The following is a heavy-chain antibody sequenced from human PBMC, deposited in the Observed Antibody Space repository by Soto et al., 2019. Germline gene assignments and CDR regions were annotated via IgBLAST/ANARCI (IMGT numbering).Heavy chain of an antibody. CDR2: ISGSGGST. J-gene: IGHJ5*02. CDR3: AKCGGSRYIFMQYWFDT. Sequence: GGSLRLSCAASGFTFSSYAMSWVRQAPGKGLEWVSAISGSGGSTYYADSVKGRFTISRDNSKNTLYLQMNSLRAEDTAVYYCAKCGGSRYIFMQYWFDTWGQGSLVT. CDR1: GFTFSSYA. D-gene: IGHD2-15*01. V-gene: IGHV3-23*01.